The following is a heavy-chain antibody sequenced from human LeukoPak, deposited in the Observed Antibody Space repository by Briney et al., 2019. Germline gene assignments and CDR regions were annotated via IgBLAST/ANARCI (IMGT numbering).Heavy chain of an antibody. CDR1: GFTFSNYG. CDR3: ARDAEGYASTWYYDY. V-gene: IGHV3-48*04. Sequence: GGSLRLSCAASGFTFSNYGMNWVRQAPGKGLEWVSYISGRTSTIYYADSVKGRFTISRDNAKNSLYLQMASLRAEDTAVYYCARDAEGYASTWYYDYWGQGTLVTVSS. CDR2: ISGRTSTI. D-gene: IGHD6-13*01. J-gene: IGHJ4*02.